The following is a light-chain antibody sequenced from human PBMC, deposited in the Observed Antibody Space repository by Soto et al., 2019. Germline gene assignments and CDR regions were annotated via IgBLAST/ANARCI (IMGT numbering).Light chain of an antibody. CDR1: QGISSY. V-gene: IGKV1-5*01. Sequence: DIQITQSPSTLSASVGGKGNITLQASQGISSYLAWYQQKPGKAPKLLIYDASSLESGVPSRFSGSGSGTEFTLTISSLQPDDFATYYCQKYNSYSGTFGQGTKVDI. CDR3: QKYNSYSGT. J-gene: IGKJ1*01. CDR2: DAS.